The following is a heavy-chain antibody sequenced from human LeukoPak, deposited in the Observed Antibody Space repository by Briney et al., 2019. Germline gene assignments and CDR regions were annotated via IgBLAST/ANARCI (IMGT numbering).Heavy chain of an antibody. CDR3: GYTNNFYH. Sequence: GESLRLSCVASGLSISGQWMNWVRQAPGQGLEWVANIKHDGSEEYYVDSVKGRFTVSRDDGRNSVSLQMNSVRAEDTAVYYCGYTNNFYHWGQGTLVVVSS. CDR1: GLSISGQW. V-gene: IGHV3-7*01. CDR2: IKHDGSEE. D-gene: IGHD3-16*02. J-gene: IGHJ4*02.